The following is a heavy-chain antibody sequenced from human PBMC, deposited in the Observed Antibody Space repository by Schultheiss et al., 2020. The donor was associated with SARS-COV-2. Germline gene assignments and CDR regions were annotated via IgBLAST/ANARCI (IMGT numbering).Heavy chain of an antibody. CDR3: ARSASLGVDY. J-gene: IGHJ4*02. D-gene: IGHD3-16*01. CDR1: GGSISSYY. CDR2: IYYSGST. Sequence: SQTLSLTCTVSGGSISSYYWSWIRQPPGKGLEWIGYIYYSGSTNYNPSLKSRVTISVDTSKNQFSLQLNSVTPEDTAVYYCARSASLGVDYWGQGTLVTVSS. V-gene: IGHV4-59*12.